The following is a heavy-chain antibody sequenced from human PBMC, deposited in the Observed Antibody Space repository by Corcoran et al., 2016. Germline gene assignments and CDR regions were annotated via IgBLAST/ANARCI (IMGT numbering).Heavy chain of an antibody. CDR2: INHSGST. J-gene: IGHJ4*02. CDR1: GGSFSGYY. CDR3: ARGDPRYVAVTGYYFDY. D-gene: IGHD2-21*02. V-gene: IGHV4-34*01. Sequence: QVQLQQWGAGLLKPSETLSLTCAVYGGSFSGYYWSWIRQPPGKGLEWIGEINHSGSTNYNPSLKSRVTISVDTSKNKFSLKLSSVTAADTAVYYCARGDPRYVAVTGYYFDYWGQGTLVTVSS.